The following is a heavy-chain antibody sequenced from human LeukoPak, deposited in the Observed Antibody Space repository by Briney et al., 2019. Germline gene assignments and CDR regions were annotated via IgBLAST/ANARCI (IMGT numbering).Heavy chain of an antibody. J-gene: IGHJ6*03. CDR3: AKVDYDILTGYYMEYYYYYMDV. D-gene: IGHD3-9*01. CDR2: ISGSGGST. V-gene: IGHV3-23*01. Sequence: GGSLRLSCAASGFTFSSYGMSWVRQAPGKGLWWVSAISGSGGSTYYADSVKGRFTISRDNSKNTLYLQMNTLRAEDTAVYYCAKVDYDILTGYYMEYYYYYMDVGGKGTTVTISS. CDR1: GFTFSSYG.